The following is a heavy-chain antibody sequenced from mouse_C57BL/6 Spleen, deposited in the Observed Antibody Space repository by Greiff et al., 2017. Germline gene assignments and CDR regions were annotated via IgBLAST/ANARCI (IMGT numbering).Heavy chain of an antibody. CDR1: GYTFTDYN. Sequence: VQLQQSGPELVKPGASVKIPCKASGYTFTDYNMDWVKQSHGKSLEWIGDINPNNGGTIYNQKFKGKATLTVDKSSSTAYMELRSLTSEDTAVYYCARSYYYGSSYRYYFDYWGQGTTLTVSS. CDR3: ARSYYYGSSYRYYFDY. V-gene: IGHV1-18*01. D-gene: IGHD1-1*01. J-gene: IGHJ2*01. CDR2: INPNNGGT.